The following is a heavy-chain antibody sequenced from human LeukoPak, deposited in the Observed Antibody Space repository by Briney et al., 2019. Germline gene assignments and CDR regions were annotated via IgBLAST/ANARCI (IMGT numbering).Heavy chain of an antibody. J-gene: IGHJ4*02. CDR3: ARQGDSGWYYFDY. V-gene: IGHV4-4*02. CDR1: GGSISSSNW. D-gene: IGHD6-19*01. Sequence: PSGTLSLTCAVSGGSISSSNWWSWVRQPPGKGLEWIGEIYHSGSTNYNPSLKSRVTISVDKSKNQFSLKLTSMTAADTAAYYCARQGDSGWYYFDYWGQGTLVTVSS. CDR2: IYHSGST.